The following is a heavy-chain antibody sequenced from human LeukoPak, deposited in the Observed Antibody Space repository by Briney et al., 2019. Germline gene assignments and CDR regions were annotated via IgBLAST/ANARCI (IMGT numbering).Heavy chain of an antibody. V-gene: IGHV3-7*04. J-gene: IGHJ4*02. CDR1: GFPFTNYW. D-gene: IGHD5-18*01. CDR2: IKQDGSEK. Sequence: PGGSLRLSCLASGFPFTNYWMSWVRQTPGKGLEWVANIKQDGSEKYYVDSVKDRFTIFRDNAKNSLHLQMNSLRAEDTAVYYCARDIEYSSDVDYWGQGTLVNVSS. CDR3: ARDIEYSSDVDY.